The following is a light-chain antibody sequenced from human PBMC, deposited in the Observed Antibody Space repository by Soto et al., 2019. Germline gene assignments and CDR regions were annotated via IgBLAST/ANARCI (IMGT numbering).Light chain of an antibody. CDR3: QQRSNWPPYT. CDR2: DAS. J-gene: IGKJ2*01. V-gene: IGKV3-11*01. CDR1: QGVSSY. Sequence: EIVLTQSPATLSLSPGERATLSCRASQGVSSYLAWYQQKPGQAPRLLIYDASTRATGIPARFSGSGSGTDFTLTISSLEPEDFAVYYCQQRSNWPPYTFGQGTKLEIK.